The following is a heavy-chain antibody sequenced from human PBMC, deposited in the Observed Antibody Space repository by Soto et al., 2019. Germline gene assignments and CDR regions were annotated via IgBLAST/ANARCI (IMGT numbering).Heavy chain of an antibody. CDR2: IYYTGST. Sequence: SQTLCLTCGGSGGLVSTASHYGSWIRQSPGKGLEWIGYIYYTGSTNYSPSLRSRVTMSIDTSNNQVSLKLRSVTAADTAVYYCSILHRDGYRMSAFDSRGQGTVVTVS. CDR3: SILHRDGYRMSAFDS. D-gene: IGHD3-22*01. V-gene: IGHV4-61*01. J-gene: IGHJ3*01. CDR1: GGLVSTASHY.